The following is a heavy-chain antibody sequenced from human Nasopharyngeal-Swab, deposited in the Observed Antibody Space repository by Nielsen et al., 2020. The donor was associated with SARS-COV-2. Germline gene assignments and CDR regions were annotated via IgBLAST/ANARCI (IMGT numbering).Heavy chain of an antibody. J-gene: IGHJ4*02. CDR1: GFTFSSYW. V-gene: IGHV3-7*03. Sequence: GGSLRPSCAASGFTFSSYWMSWVRQAPGNGLVWVANIKEDGSEKYYVDSVKGRFTISRDNAKNSLYLQMNSLRAEDTAVYYCAGGNSADHWGQGTLVTVSS. CDR2: IKEDGSEK. CDR3: AGGNSADH. D-gene: IGHD4-23*01.